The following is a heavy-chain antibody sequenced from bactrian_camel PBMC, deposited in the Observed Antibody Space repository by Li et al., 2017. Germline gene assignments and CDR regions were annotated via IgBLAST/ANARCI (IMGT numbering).Heavy chain of an antibody. CDR2: INRDGTM. J-gene: IGHJ6*01. CDR1: GYGFSSCG. CDR3: AAAVTRPGASCRDVRAVPDFAS. Sequence: HVQLVESGGGSVQAGGSLKLSCVFSGYGFSSCGMGWNRQASGKERESVSIINRDGTMGYADSVKGRFTISRDNTKNRIYLQMNALKPEDTGMYYCAAAVTRPGASCRDVRAVPDFASWGQGTQVTVS. V-gene: IGHV3S53*01.